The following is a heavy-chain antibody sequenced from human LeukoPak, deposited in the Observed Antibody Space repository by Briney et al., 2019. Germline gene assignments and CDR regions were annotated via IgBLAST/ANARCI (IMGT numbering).Heavy chain of an antibody. CDR3: ARVAYYYDSSGYYDY. J-gene: IGHJ4*02. V-gene: IGHV4-30-2*01. Sequence: SQTLSLTCAVSGGSISSGGYAWSWIRQPPGKGLEWIGYIYHSGSTYYNPSLKSRVTISVDRSKNQFSLKLSSVTAADTAVYYCARVAYYYDSSGYYDYWGQGTLVTVSS. CDR2: IYHSGST. D-gene: IGHD3-22*01. CDR1: GGSISSGGYA.